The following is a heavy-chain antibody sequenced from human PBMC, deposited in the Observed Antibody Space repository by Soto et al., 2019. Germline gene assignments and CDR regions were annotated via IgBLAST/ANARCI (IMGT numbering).Heavy chain of an antibody. D-gene: IGHD1-26*01. CDR2: ISPYNGDT. CDR1: GYIFTYFA. Sequence: GASVKVSCKASGYIFTYFAITWVRQAPGQGLEWMGWISPYNGDTNYAQKFQGRVSMKTDTSTTTAYMELRSLRYDDTAVYYCAREAGSGSYYPEDYWGQGTLVTVSS. CDR3: AREAGSGSYYPEDY. V-gene: IGHV1-18*04. J-gene: IGHJ4*02.